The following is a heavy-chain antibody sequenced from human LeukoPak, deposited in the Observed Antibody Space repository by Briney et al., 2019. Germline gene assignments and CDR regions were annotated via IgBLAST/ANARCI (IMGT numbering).Heavy chain of an antibody. CDR3: ARDIVGATL. D-gene: IGHD1-26*01. Sequence: GGTLRLSCAASGFTFSDYGMSWVRQSPGKGLEWVSSFGGRGGSTYYADSVKGRFTISRDNSKNTLYLQMNSLRAEDTAVYYCARDIVGATLWGQGTLVTVSS. J-gene: IGHJ4*02. CDR1: GFTFSDYG. V-gene: IGHV3-23*01. CDR2: FGGRGGST.